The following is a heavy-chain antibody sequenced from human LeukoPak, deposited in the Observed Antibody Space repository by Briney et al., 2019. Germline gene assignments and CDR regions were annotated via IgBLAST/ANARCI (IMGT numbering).Heavy chain of an antibody. CDR1: GFTFSSYA. J-gene: IGHJ4*02. CDR3: AKGAITMVRGVIVNDY. V-gene: IGHV3-23*01. D-gene: IGHD3-10*01. CDR2: ISGSGGST. Sequence: GGSLRLSCAASGFTFSSYAMSWVRQAPGKGPGWVSAISGSGGSTYYADSVKGRFTISRDNSKNTLYLQMNSLRAEDTAVYYCAKGAITMVRGVIVNDYWGQGTLVTVSS.